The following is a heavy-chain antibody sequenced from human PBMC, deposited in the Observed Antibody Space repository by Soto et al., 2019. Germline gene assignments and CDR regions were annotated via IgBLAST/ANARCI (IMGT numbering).Heavy chain of an antibody. CDR1: GFTFSRYG. D-gene: IGHD2-15*01. V-gene: IGHV3-33*01. CDR2: IWYDGSNK. J-gene: IGHJ4*02. CDR3: ARHGYCSGGSCYSVPVFDY. Sequence: QVQLVESGGGVVQPGRSLRLSCAASGFTFSRYGMHWVRQAPGKGLEWVAVIWYDGSNKYYADSVKGRFTISRDNSKNTLYLQMNSLRAEDTAVYYCARHGYCSGGSCYSVPVFDYWGQGTLVTVSS.